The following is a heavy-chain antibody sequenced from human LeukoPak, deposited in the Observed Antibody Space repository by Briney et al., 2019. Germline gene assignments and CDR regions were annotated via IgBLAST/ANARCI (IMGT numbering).Heavy chain of an antibody. CDR2: IKQDGSEK. J-gene: IGHJ5*02. Sequence: PGGSLRLXCAASGFTFSSYWMSWVRRAPGKGLESVANIKQDGSEKYYVDSVKGRFTISRDNAKNSLYLQMNSLRAEDTAVYYCAREMREFDPWGQGTLVTVSS. V-gene: IGHV3-7*01. CDR3: AREMREFDP. CDR1: GFTFSSYW.